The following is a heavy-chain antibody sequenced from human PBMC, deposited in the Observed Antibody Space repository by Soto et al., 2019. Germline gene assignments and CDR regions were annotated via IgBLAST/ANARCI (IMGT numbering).Heavy chain of an antibody. CDR3: ARLTYYYDSSGSQVALDY. J-gene: IGHJ4*02. V-gene: IGHV5-10-1*01. D-gene: IGHD3-22*01. CDR2: IDPSDSYT. Sequence: GESLKISCKGSGYSFTSYWISWVRQMPGKGLEWMGRIDPSDSYTNYSPSFQGHVTISADKSINTAYLQWSSLKASDTAMYYCARLTYYYDSSGSQVALDYWGQGTLVTVSS. CDR1: GYSFTSYW.